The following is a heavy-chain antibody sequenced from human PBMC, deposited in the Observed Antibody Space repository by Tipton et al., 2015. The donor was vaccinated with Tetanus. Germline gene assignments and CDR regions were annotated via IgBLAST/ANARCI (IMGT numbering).Heavy chain of an antibody. CDR3: ASPNYDYVWGSYRD. D-gene: IGHD3-16*02. Sequence: TLSLTCAVYGGSFSGYYWSWIRQPPGKGLEWIGEINHSGSTNYNPSLKSRVTISVDTSKNQFSLKLSSVTAADTAVYYCASPNYDYVWGSYRDWGQGTLVTVSS. J-gene: IGHJ4*02. V-gene: IGHV4-34*01. CDR2: INHSGST. CDR1: GGSFSGYY.